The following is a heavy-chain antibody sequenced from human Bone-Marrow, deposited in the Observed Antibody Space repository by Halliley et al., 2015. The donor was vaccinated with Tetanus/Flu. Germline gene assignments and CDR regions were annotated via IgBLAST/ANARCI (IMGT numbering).Heavy chain of an antibody. Sequence: YDGINRYYAESMKGRITISRDTSKNTIYLQMNSLSVEDTAVYYCARDQFPSRPYYYNAGLIGMDVWGQGTTVIVSS. J-gene: IGHJ6*02. CDR2: YDGINR. V-gene: IGHV3-33*01. D-gene: IGHD3-10*01. CDR3: ARDQFPSRPYYYNAGLIGMDV.